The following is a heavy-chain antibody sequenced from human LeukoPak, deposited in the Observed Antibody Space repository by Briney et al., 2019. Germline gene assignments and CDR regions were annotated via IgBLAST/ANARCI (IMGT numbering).Heavy chain of an antibody. D-gene: IGHD2-2*01. CDR1: GHTSTTYA. J-gene: IGHJ6*02. CDR3: ARGYCSSTSCYMDV. Sequence: ASVKVSCKASGHTSTTYAIHWVRQAPGQGLEWMGWINAGDGNIKYSQKLQGRVTITGDTSASTAYMELSSLRSEDTAVYYCARGYCSSTSCYMDVWGQGTTVT. V-gene: IGHV1-3*01. CDR2: INAGDGNI.